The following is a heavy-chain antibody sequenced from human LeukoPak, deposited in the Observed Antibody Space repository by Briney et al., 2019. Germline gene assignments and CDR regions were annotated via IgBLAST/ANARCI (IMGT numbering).Heavy chain of an antibody. V-gene: IGHV1-8*02. CDR1: GYTFTGYY. J-gene: IGHJ6*03. Sequence: ASVKVSCKASGYTFTGYYMHWVRQAPGQGLEWMGWMNPNSGNTGYAQKFQGRVTMTRNTSISTAYMELSSLRSEDTAVYYCARGRGYGTYYYYYYMDVWGKGTTVTISS. D-gene: IGHD5-12*01. CDR2: MNPNSGNT. CDR3: ARGRGYGTYYYYYYMDV.